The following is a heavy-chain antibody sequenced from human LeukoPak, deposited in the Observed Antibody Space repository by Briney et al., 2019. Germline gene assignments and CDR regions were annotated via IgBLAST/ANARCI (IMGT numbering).Heavy chain of an antibody. J-gene: IGHJ4*02. V-gene: IGHV3-30*02. D-gene: IGHD5-12*01. CDR3: AKNAKTFYSGSGFALGLYFDF. CDR1: GFSFSSHG. CDR2: IRYDGSNE. Sequence: GGSLRLSCAASGFSFSSHGMHWVRQAPGKGLEWVAFIRYDGSNEYSADSVKGRFAISRDNSKNTLYLQMNSLGAEDTALYYCAKNAKTFYSGSGFALGLYFDFWGQGAQVTVSS.